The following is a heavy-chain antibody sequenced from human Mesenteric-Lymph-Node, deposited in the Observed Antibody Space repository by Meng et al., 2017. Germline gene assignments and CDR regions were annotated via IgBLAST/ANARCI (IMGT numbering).Heavy chain of an antibody. J-gene: IGHJ4*02. CDR3: ARDNMGSIDY. V-gene: IGHV4-61*01. CDR1: GASVSINPSS. CDR2: NFNDGRT. Sequence: GQLRKSGPGLVRPSETLSPTCSCSGASVSINPSSWTWVRQPPGKGLEWIGYNFNDGRTNYNPSLKTRVTMSIDTSKNQFSLTLSSVTAADTAIYYCARDNMGSIDYWGQGILVTVSS. D-gene: IGHD1-26*01.